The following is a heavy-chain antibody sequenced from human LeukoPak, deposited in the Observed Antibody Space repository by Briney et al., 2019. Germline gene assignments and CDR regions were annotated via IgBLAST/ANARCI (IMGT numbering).Heavy chain of an antibody. J-gene: IGHJ4*02. V-gene: IGHV4-4*02. Sequence: PSETLSLTCAVSGCSIISTNWWSWVRQPPGQGLEWIGEIYHSGSTNYNPSLKSPVTISVDNSKNHFSLNLSSVTAADTAVYYCARDHGSGWTWAYDYWGQGTLVTVSS. D-gene: IGHD6-19*01. CDR2: IYHSGST. CDR3: ARDHGSGWTWAYDY. CDR1: GCSIISTNW.